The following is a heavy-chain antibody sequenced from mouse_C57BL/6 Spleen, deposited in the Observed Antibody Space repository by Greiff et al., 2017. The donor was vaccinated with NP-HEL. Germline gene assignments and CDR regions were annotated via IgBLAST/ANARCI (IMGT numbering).Heavy chain of an antibody. CDR3: ASGDYDLAY. CDR1: GYTFTSYW. Sequence: QVQLQQPGAELVRPGYSVKLSCKASGYTFTSYWMHWVKQRPIQGLEWIGNIDPSDSETHYNQKFKDKATLTVDKSSSTAYMQLSSLTSEDSAVYYCASGDYDLAYWGQGTLVTVSA. D-gene: IGHD2-4*01. V-gene: IGHV1-52*01. CDR2: IDPSDSET. J-gene: IGHJ3*01.